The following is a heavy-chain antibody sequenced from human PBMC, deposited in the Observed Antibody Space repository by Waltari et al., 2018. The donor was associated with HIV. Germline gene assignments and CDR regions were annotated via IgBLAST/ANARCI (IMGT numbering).Heavy chain of an antibody. CDR3: TTWQVGSY. V-gene: IGHV3-15*01. CDR2: IKTKAEGDTV. J-gene: IGHJ4*01. D-gene: IGHD3-10*01. Sequence: EVQVVESGGGLVKPGGSLRLPWGACGLTFTNAWMSWVRQDPGKGLEWVGRIKTKAEGDTVEYATPVKGRFTISRDDSKNTLYLQMNSLTTEDTAVYYCTTWQVGSYWGHGTLVTVSS. CDR1: GLTFTNAW.